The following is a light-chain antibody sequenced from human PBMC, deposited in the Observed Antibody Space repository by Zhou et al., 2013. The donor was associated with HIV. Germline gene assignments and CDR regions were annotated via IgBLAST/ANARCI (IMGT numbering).Light chain of an antibody. CDR2: DVD. CDR3: SSYVSSTSYYV. V-gene: IGLV2-14*03. CDR1: SSDVGAYNY. Sequence: QSALAQPASVSGSPGQSITISCTGTSSDVGAYNYVSWYQHHPGKAPKVMIYDVDNRPSGVSNRFSGSKSGNTASLTISGLQTEDEGDYYCSSYVSSTSYYVFGTGTRVTVL. J-gene: IGLJ1*01.